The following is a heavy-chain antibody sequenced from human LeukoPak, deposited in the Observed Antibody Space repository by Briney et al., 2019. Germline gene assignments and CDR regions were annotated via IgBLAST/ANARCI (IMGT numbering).Heavy chain of an antibody. J-gene: IGHJ6*03. Sequence: PGGSLRLSCAASGFTFDDYGMSWVRQAPGKGLEWVSGINWNGGSTGYADSVKGRFTISRDNAKNSLYLQMNSLRAEDTAVYYCARAYYYGSGYYYMDVWGKGTTVTISS. CDR3: ARAYYYGSGYYYMDV. CDR1: GFTFDDYG. CDR2: INWNGGST. D-gene: IGHD3-10*01. V-gene: IGHV3-20*04.